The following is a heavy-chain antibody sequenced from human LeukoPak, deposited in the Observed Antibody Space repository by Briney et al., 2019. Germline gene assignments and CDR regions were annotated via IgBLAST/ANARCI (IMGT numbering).Heavy chain of an antibody. CDR2: IYLGDSDT. CDR3: ARLRDFWSGYYFDY. CDR1: GYSFSTYW. V-gene: IGHV5-51*01. Sequence: GESLKISCKGSGYSFSTYWIGWVRQMPGKGLEWMGIIYLGDSDTRYSPAFQDQVTISADKSIGTAYLQWNNLKTSDTAMYYCARLRDFWSGYYFDYWGQGTLVTVSS. D-gene: IGHD3-3*01. J-gene: IGHJ4*02.